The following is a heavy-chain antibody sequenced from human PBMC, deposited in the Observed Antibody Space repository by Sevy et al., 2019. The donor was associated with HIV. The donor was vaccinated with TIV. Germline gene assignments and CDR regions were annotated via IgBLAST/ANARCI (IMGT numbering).Heavy chain of an antibody. Sequence: GGSLRLSCAASGFSFSNYWMSWVRQAPGKGLEWVANIKGDGSEKYYVASVKGRFTISRDNAKTSLFLQMNSLRGEDTAGYYCARDCSSASCLWGMDVWAKGPRSPSP. J-gene: IGHJ6*02. CDR3: ARDCSSASCLWGMDV. CDR2: IKGDGSEK. D-gene: IGHD2-2*01. V-gene: IGHV3-7*03. CDR1: GFSFSNYW.